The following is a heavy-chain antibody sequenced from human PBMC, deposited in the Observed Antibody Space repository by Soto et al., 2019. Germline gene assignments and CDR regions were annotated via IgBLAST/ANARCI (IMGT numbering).Heavy chain of an antibody. D-gene: IGHD2-15*01. CDR3: ARAELRYCSGGSCYDYYYYGMDV. V-gene: IGHV1-69*01. J-gene: IGHJ6*02. CDR2: IIPIFGTA. CDR1: GGTFSSYA. Sequence: QVQLVQSGAEVKKPGSSVKVSCKASGGTFSSYAISWVRQAPGQGLEWMGGIIPIFGTANYAQKFQGRVTITADESMSTAYMELSSLRSEDTAVYYCARAELRYCSGGSCYDYYYYGMDVWGQGTTVTVSS.